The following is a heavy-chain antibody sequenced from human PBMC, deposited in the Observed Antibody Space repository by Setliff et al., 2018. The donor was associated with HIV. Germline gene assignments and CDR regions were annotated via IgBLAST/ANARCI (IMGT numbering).Heavy chain of an antibody. CDR1: GFTFSSYT. Sequence: LRLSCAASGFTFSSYTMNWVRQAPGKGLEWVSSISSSSYYIYYADSVKGRFTISRDNAKNSLFLQMNSLRAEDTAVYYCARDPRGSSGYGDYWGQGTLVTVSS. D-gene: IGHD5-12*01. CDR2: ISSSSYYI. J-gene: IGHJ4*02. V-gene: IGHV3-21*01. CDR3: ARDPRGSSGYGDY.